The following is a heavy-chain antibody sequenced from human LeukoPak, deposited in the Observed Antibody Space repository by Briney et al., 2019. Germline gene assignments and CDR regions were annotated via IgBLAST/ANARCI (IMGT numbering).Heavy chain of an antibody. D-gene: IGHD3-22*01. J-gene: IGHJ4*02. CDR2: ISSSSNYI. CDR1: GFTFSSYS. Sequence: GGSLRLSCAASGFTFSSYSMNWVRQAPGKGLEWVSSISSSSNYIFSADSVKGRFTISRDNAKNSLYLQMNSLRAEDTAVYYCAREGIDSRVRYYFDYWGQGTLVTVSS. CDR3: AREGIDSRVRYYFDY. V-gene: IGHV3-21*01.